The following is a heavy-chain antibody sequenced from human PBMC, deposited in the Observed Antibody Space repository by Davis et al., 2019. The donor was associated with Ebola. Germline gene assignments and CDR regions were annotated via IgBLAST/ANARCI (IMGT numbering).Heavy chain of an antibody. J-gene: IGHJ4*02. CDR2: INPNSGGT. CDR3: ARGHNYAHDY. D-gene: IGHD5-18*01. Sequence: ASVKVSCKASGYIFTDYFMHWVRQAPGQGLEWVGRINPNSGGTDYAQKFQGRVTMTGDTSISTVYMELSRLIFDDTAVYYCARGHNYAHDYWGQGTQVIVSS. CDR1: GYIFTDYF. V-gene: IGHV1-2*06.